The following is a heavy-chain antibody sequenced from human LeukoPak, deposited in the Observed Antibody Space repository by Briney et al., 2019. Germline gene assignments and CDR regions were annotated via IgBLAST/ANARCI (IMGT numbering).Heavy chain of an antibody. V-gene: IGHV3-23*01. CDR2: ISGSGGST. CDR1: GFTFSSYA. CDR3: ARGQGDDQGIYMDV. J-gene: IGHJ6*03. Sequence: PGGSLRLSCAASGFTFSSYAMSWVRQAPGKGLEWVSAISGSGGSTYYADSVKGRFTISRDNSKNTLYLQMNSLRAEDTAVYYCARGQGDDQGIYMDVWGKGTTVTVSS. D-gene: IGHD3-16*01.